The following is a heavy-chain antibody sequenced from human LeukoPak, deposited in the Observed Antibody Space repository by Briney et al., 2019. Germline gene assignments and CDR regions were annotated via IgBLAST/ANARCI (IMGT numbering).Heavy chain of an antibody. CDR3: ARETTGLRFLEWSFDY. V-gene: IGHV3-7*01. CDR1: GFTFSSYW. Sequence: GGSLRLSCAASGFTFSSYWMSWVRQAPGKGLEWVANIKQDRSEKYYVDSVKGRFTISRDNAKNSLYLQMNSLRAEDTAVYYCARETTGLRFLEWSFDYWGQGTLVTVSS. D-gene: IGHD3-3*01. CDR2: IKQDRSEK. J-gene: IGHJ4*02.